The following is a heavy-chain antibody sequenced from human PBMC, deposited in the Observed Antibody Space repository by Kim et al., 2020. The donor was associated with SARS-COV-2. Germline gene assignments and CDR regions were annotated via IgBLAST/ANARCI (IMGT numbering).Heavy chain of an antibody. CDR3: AKDLSPGRPLWSNPFDY. V-gene: IGHV3-23*01. D-gene: IGHD5-18*01. J-gene: IGHJ4*02. Sequence: VQGRYNISRDNAKNTLYLQMNSLRARDSAVYYCAKDLSPGRPLWSNPFDYWGQGTLVTVSS.